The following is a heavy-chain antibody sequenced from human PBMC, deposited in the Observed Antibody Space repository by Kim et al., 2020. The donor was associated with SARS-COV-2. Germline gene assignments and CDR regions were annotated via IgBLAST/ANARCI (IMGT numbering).Heavy chain of an antibody. CDR1: GFTFSSYA. CDR2: ISGSGGST. J-gene: IGHJ4*02. D-gene: IGHD3-10*01. V-gene: IGHV3-23*01. CDR3: AKDLSIRNVLLWFGELCSFDY. Sequence: GGSLRLSCAASGFTFSSYAMSWVRQAPGKGLEWVSAISGSGGSTYYADSVKGRFTISRDNSKNTLYLQMNSLRAEDTAVYYCAKDLSIRNVLLWFGELCSFDYWGQGTLVTVSS.